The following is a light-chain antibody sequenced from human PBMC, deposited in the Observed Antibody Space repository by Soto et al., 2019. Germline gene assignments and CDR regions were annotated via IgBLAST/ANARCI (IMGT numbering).Light chain of an antibody. CDR1: QSLVHSDGNTY. V-gene: IGKV2-24*01. CDR2: MIS. Sequence: DIVLTQTPLSSPVTLGQTASISCRSSQSLVHSDGNTYLTWLQQRPGQPPRLLIYMISNRFSVVPNRFSGRGSGTDCTLKISREAAEDVAVYYCMEATHVYTIGKGTKLDIK. CDR3: MEATHVYT. J-gene: IGKJ2*01.